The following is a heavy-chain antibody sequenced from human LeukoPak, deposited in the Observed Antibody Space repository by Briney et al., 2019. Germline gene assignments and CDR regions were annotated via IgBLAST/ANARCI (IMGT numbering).Heavy chain of an antibody. V-gene: IGHV3-15*01. J-gene: IGHJ6*02. Sequence: PGGSLRLSCAVSGFTFSNAWMSWVRQAPGKGLEWVGRIKSKTGGGTTDYAAPVKGRFTISRDDSKNTLYLQMNSLTTEDTAVYYCSTGDYDSSGYQISYYYYYGMDVWGQGTTVTVSS. CDR1: GFTFSNAW. CDR3: STGDYDSSGYQISYYYYYGMDV. D-gene: IGHD3-22*01. CDR2: IKSKTGGGTT.